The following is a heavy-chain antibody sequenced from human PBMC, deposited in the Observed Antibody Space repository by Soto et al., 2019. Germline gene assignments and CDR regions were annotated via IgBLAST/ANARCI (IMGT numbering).Heavy chain of an antibody. CDR3: ARGGALRPNGNVPLAF. V-gene: IGHV4-30-2*01. J-gene: IGHJ4*02. CDR2: IHVTGYT. D-gene: IGHD1-26*01. Sequence: SETLSLTCTVSGASITSGSYSWSWIRQAPGKGLEWIGNIHVTGYTAFSPSLKRRVTMSVDTSKNQFSLNVNSVTAADTAVYFCARGGALRPNGNVPLAFWGQGTLVTVSS. CDR1: GASITSGSYS.